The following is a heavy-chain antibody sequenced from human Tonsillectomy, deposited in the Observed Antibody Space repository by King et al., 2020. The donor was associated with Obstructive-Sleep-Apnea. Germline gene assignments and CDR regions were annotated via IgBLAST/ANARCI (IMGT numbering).Heavy chain of an antibody. Sequence: VQLVESGGGVVQPGGSLRLSCAASGFTFSSYGMHWVRQAPGKGLEWVAFIRYDGSNKYYADSVKGRFTISRDNSKNTLYLQMNSLRAEDTAVYYCAKIRQGYSSGWCNYWGQGTLVTVSS. J-gene: IGHJ4*02. CDR2: IRYDGSNK. V-gene: IGHV3-30*02. CDR3: AKIRQGYSSGWCNY. CDR1: GFTFSSYG. D-gene: IGHD6-19*01.